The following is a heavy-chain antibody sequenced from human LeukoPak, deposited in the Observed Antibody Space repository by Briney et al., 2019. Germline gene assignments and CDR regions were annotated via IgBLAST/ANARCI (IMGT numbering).Heavy chain of an antibody. D-gene: IGHD2-2*01. V-gene: IGHV4-34*01. CDR1: GGSFSGYY. J-gene: IGHJ5*02. Sequence: SETLSLTCAVYGGSFSGYYWSWIRQPPGKGLEWIGEINHSGSTNYNPSLKSRVTISVDTSKNQFSLKLSSVTAADTAVYYCARLGYCSSTSCYLYNWFDPWGQGTLVTVSS. CDR3: ARLGYCSSTSCYLYNWFDP. CDR2: INHSGST.